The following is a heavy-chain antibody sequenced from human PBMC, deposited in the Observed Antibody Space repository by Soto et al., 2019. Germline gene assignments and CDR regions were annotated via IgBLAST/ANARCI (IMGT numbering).Heavy chain of an antibody. V-gene: IGHV1-69*06. D-gene: IGHD3-10*02. CDR2: IIPIFGTA. CDR3: ARGPYYVYWYFDL. Sequence: ASVKVSCKASGGTFSSYAISWVRQAPGQGLEWMGGIIPIFGTANYAQKFQGRVTITADKSTSTAYMELSSLRSEDTAVYYCARGPYYVYWYFDLWGRGTLVTVSS. CDR1: GGTFSSYA. J-gene: IGHJ2*01.